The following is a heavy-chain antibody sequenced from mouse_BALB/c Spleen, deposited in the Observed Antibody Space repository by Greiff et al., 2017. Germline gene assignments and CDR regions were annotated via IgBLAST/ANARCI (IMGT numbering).Heavy chain of an antibody. CDR1: GFTFSSYA. V-gene: IGHV5-6-5*01. D-gene: IGHD2-13*01. Sequence: EVQLVESGGGLVQPGGSRKLSCAASGFTFSSYAMSWVRQTPEKRLEWVASISSGGSTYYPDSVKGRFTIASDNARNILYLQMSSLRSEDTAMYYCAREGTRRDAMDYWGQGTSVTVSA. CDR3: AREGTRRDAMDY. CDR2: ISSGGST. J-gene: IGHJ4*01.